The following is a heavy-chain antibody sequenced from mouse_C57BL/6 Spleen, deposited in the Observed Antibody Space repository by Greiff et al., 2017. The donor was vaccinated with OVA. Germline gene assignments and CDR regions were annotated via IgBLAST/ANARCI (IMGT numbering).Heavy chain of an antibody. J-gene: IGHJ4*01. D-gene: IGHD1-1*01. CDR1: GFTFSSYT. CDR3: ARRDYYGSKAMDY. Sequence: EVKLVESGGGLVKPGGSLKLSCAASGFTFSSYTISWVRQTPEKRLEWVATISGGGGNTYYPDSVKGRFTISRDNAKNTLYLQMSSLRSEDTALYYCARRDYYGSKAMDYWGQGTSVTVSS. CDR2: ISGGGGNT. V-gene: IGHV5-9*01.